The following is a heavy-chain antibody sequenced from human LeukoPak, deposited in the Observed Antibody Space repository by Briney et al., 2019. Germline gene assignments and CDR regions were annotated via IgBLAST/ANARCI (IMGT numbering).Heavy chain of an antibody. J-gene: IGHJ3*02. D-gene: IGHD6-19*01. CDR2: IYYSGST. Sequence: SETLSLTCTVSGGSISGSSYYWGWIRQPPGKGLEWIGSIYYSGSTYYNPSLKSRVTISVDTSKNQFSLKLSSVTAADTAVYYCIRAAVVHAFDIWGQGTMVTVSS. CDR3: IRAAVVHAFDI. CDR1: GGSISGSSYY. V-gene: IGHV4-39*07.